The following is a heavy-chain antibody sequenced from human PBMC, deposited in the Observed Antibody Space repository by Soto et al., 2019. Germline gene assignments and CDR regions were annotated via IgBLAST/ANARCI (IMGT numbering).Heavy chain of an antibody. CDR3: ARGIGYYDSAGHWGNY. V-gene: IGHV3-33*01. D-gene: IGHD3-22*01. CDR1: GFTFSSYG. J-gene: IGHJ4*02. CDR2: IWYDGSNK. Sequence: PGGSLSLSCAASGFTFSSYGMYWVRQAPGKGLEWVAVIWYDGSNKYYADSVKGRFTISRDNSKNTLYLQMNSLRAEDTAVYYCARGIGYYDSAGHWGNYWGQGTLVTVSS.